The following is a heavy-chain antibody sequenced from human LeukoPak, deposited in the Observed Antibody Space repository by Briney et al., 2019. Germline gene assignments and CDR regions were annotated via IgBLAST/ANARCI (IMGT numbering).Heavy chain of an antibody. CDR1: GFTFSSYS. CDR3: AKDLRVVPYEFGLPPTNIAVARTSP. D-gene: IGHD6-19*01. V-gene: IGHV3-23*01. CDR2: ISGSGGST. Sequence: GGSLRLSCAASGFTFSSYSMNWVRQAPGKGLEWVSAISGSGGSTYYADSVKGRFTISRDNSKNALYLQMNSLRAEDTAVYYCAKDLRVVPYEFGLPPTNIAVARTSPWGQGALVTVSS. J-gene: IGHJ5*02.